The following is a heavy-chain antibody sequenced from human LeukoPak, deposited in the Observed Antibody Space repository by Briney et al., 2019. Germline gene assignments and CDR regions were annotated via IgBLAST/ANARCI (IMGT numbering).Heavy chain of an antibody. V-gene: IGHV4-38-2*02. Sequence: SETLSLTCTVSGYSISSGYYWGWIRQPPGKGLEWIGSIYHSGSTYYNPSLKSRVTISVDTSKNQFSLKLSSVTAADTAVYYCAREGLLRNYYYYYMDVWGKGTTVTVSS. CDR2: IYHSGST. J-gene: IGHJ6*03. CDR3: AREGLLRNYYYYYMDV. CDR1: GYSISSGYY. D-gene: IGHD1-26*01.